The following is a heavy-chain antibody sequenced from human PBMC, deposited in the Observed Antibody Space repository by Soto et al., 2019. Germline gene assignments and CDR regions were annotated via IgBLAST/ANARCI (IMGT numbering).Heavy chain of an antibody. D-gene: IGHD5-12*01. J-gene: IGHJ6*02. Sequence: EVQLLESGGGLVQPGGSLRLSVVASGFTFRNYALSWVRQAPGKGLEWVSVMSGSGGTTYYADSVKGRFTVSTDISKNTLYLQMNSLRVEDTAVYYCAKEWLRSYYYYGMDVWGQGTTVTVSS. V-gene: IGHV3-23*01. CDR1: GFTFRNYA. CDR3: AKEWLRSYYYYGMDV. CDR2: MSGSGGTT.